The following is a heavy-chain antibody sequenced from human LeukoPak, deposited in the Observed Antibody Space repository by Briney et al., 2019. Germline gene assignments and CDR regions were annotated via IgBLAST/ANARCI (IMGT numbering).Heavy chain of an antibody. J-gene: IGHJ2*01. CDR1: GFTFSSYS. V-gene: IGHV3-21*01. D-gene: IGHD6-19*01. CDR2: ISSSSSDI. CDR3: ARDPAGPYYWYFDL. Sequence: GGSLRLSCAASGFTFSSYSMNWVRQAPGKGLEWVSSISSSSSDIYYADSVKGRFTISRDNAKNSLYLQMNSLRAEDTAVYYCARDPAGPYYWYFDLWGRGTLVTVSS.